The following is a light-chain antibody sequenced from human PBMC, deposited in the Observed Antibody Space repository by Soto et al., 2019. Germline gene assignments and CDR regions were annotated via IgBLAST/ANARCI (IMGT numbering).Light chain of an antibody. Sequence: EILMTQSPATLSVSPGERATLSCRASQSVSSNLVWYQQKPGQAPRLLIYDASTRATGVPARFSGSGSGAEFTLTISSLQSEDFAVYYCQQFNNWPLTFGGGTKVDIK. CDR2: DAS. V-gene: IGKV3-15*01. J-gene: IGKJ4*01. CDR3: QQFNNWPLT. CDR1: QSVSSN.